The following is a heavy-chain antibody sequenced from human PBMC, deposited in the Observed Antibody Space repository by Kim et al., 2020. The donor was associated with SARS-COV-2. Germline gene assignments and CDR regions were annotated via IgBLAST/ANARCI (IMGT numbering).Heavy chain of an antibody. D-gene: IGHD5-12*01. V-gene: IGHV5-10-1*01. CDR1: GYSFTSYW. CDR2: FDPSDSYT. CDR3: ARQGDGYNYLLR. J-gene: IGHJ4*02. Sequence: GESLKISCKGSGYSFTSYWISWVRQMPGKGLEWMGRFDPSDSYTNYSPSFQGHVTISADKSISTAYLQWSSLKASDTAMYYCARQGDGYNYLLRWGQGTLVTVSS.